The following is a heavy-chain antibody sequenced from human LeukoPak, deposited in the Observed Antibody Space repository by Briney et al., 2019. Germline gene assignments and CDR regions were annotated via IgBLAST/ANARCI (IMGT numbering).Heavy chain of an antibody. D-gene: IGHD3-3*01. V-gene: IGHV4-59*01. CDR2: IYYSGST. J-gene: IGHJ4*02. CDR3: ASRSSIWSGYQDTLYYFDS. Sequence: PSETLSLTCTVSGGSISSYYWSWIRQPPGKRLEWIGHIYYSGSTNYNPSLKSRVTISVGTSKSQFSLKLSSVTAADTAVYYCASRSSIWSGYQDTLYYFDSWGQGTLVTVSS. CDR1: GGSISSYY.